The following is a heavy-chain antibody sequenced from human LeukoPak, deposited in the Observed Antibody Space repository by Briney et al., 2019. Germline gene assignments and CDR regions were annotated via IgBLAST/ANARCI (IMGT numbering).Heavy chain of an antibody. V-gene: IGHV1-69*13. J-gene: IGHJ6*02. CDR3: ARNNYYGWFSDYGMDV. Sequence: SVKVSCKASGGTFSSYAISWVRQAPGQGLEWMGGIIPIFGTANYAQKFQGRVTITADESTSTAYMELSSLRSEDTAVYYCARNNYYGWFSDYGMDVWGQGTTVTVSS. CDR2: IIPIFGTA. CDR1: GGTFSSYA. D-gene: IGHD3-10*01.